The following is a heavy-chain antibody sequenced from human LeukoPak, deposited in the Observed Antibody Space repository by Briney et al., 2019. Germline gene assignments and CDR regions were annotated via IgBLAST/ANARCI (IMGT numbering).Heavy chain of an antibody. CDR3: ARAGSSSWPSDFDY. V-gene: IGHV1-18*01. CDR2: ISAYNGNT. D-gene: IGHD6-13*01. CDR1: GYTFTSYG. Sequence: ASVKVSCKASGYTFTSYGISWVRQAPGQGLEWMGWISAYNGNTNYAQKLQGRVTMTTDASTSTAYMELRSLRSDDTAVYYCARAGSSSWPSDFDYWGQGTLVTVSS. J-gene: IGHJ4*02.